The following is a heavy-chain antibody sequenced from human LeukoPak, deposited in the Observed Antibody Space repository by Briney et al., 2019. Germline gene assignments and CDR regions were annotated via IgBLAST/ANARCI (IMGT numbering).Heavy chain of an antibody. CDR1: GYTFTSYD. D-gene: IGHD4-17*01. V-gene: IGHV1-8*01. Sequence: ASVEVSCKASGYTFTSYDINWVRQATGQGLEWMGWMNPNSGNTGYAQKFQGRVTMTRNTSISTAYMELSSLRSEDTAVYYCASPYDYGDYGADAFDIWGQRTMVTVSS. CDR2: MNPNSGNT. J-gene: IGHJ3*02. CDR3: ASPYDYGDYGADAFDI.